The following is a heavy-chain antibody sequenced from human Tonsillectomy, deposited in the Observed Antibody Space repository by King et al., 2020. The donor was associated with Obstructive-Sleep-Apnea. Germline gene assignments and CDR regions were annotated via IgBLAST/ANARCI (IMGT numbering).Heavy chain of an antibody. CDR3: ARCSSTSCYYYGMDV. V-gene: IGHV3-7*01. CDR2: IKKDGSEE. D-gene: IGHD2-2*01. Sequence: DVQLVESGGGLVEPGGSLRLSCAASGFTFSRYWMSWVRQAPGKGLEWVANIKKDGSEEYYVDSVRGRFTISRDNAKNSMYMQMNSLRAEDTAVYYCARCSSTSCYYYGMDVWGQGTTVTVSS. J-gene: IGHJ6*02. CDR1: GFTFSRYW.